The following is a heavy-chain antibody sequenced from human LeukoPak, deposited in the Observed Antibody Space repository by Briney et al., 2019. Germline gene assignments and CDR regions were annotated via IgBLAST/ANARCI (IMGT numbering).Heavy chain of an antibody. J-gene: IGHJ5*02. V-gene: IGHV1-2*02. D-gene: IGHD4-11*01. CDR3: ARPMTTVTTSWFDP. CDR1: GYTFTGYY. CDR2: INPNSGGT. Sequence: GASVKVSCKSSGYTFTGYYMHWVRQAPGQGLEWMGWINPNSGGTNYAQKFQGRVTMTRDTSISTAYMELSRLRSDDTAVYYCARPMTTVTTSWFDPWGQGTLVTVSS.